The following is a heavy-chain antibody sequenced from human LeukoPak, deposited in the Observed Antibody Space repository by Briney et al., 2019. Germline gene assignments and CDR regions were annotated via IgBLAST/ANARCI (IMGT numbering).Heavy chain of an antibody. D-gene: IGHD6-6*01. CDR2: INQDGSVE. J-gene: IGHJ4*02. CDR3: ASTDSTSSGYFDN. CDR1: GFTFSGRW. Sequence: PGGSLRLSCAASGFTFSGRWMSWVRQAPGKGLEWVANINQDGSVEKYVDSVKGRFTISRDNARDSLYLQMNSLRAEDTAIYYCASTDSTSSGYFDNWGQGILVTVSS. V-gene: IGHV3-7*01.